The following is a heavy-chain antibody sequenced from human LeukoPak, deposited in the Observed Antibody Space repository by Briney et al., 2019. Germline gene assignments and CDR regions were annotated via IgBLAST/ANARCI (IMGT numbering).Heavy chain of an antibody. V-gene: IGHV4-34*01. CDR3: ARVGFKLRFLEWLTIGDRSWFNP. CDR2: INHSGST. CDR1: GGSFSGYY. D-gene: IGHD3-3*01. J-gene: IGHJ5*02. Sequence: SETLSLTCAVYGGSFSGYYWSWIRQPPGKGLEWIGEINHSGSTNYNPSLKSRVTISVDTSKNQFSLKLSSVTAADTAVYYCARVGFKLRFLEWLTIGDRSWFNPWGQGTLVTVSS.